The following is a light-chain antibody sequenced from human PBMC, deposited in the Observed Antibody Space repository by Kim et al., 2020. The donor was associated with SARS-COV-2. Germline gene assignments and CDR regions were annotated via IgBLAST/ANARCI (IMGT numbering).Light chain of an antibody. CDR1: QRIGTY. J-gene: IGKJ1*01. Sequence: IRMTQSPSSFSASIGDRVSINCRASQRIGTYVAWYQQKPGTAPKLLIYGVSTLQSGVPSRFSGSGSGTDFTLTISTLQSEDFATYFCQQYYSFPWTFGQGTKLEI. CDR2: GVS. V-gene: IGKV1-8*01. CDR3: QQYYSFPWT.